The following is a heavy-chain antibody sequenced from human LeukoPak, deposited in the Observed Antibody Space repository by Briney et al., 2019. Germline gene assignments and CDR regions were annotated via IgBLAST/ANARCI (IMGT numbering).Heavy chain of an antibody. Sequence: PGGSLRLSCAASGFTFDTYAMNWIRQPPGKGLEWIGEINHSGSTNYNPSLKSRVTISVDTSKNQFSLKLSSVTAADTAVYYCARGSVLLWFGELLSNWFDPWGQGTLVTVSS. V-gene: IGHV4-34*01. CDR3: ARGSVLLWFGELLSNWFDP. D-gene: IGHD3-10*01. CDR1: GFTFDTYA. CDR2: INHSGST. J-gene: IGHJ5*02.